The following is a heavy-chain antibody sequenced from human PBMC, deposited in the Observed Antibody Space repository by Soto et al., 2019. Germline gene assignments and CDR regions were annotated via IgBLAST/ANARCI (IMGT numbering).Heavy chain of an antibody. D-gene: IGHD3-3*01. CDR2: IRNKANSYTT. Sequence: GGSLKRSCAASGFTFSDHYMDWVRQAPGKGLEWVARIRNKANSYTTEYAASVKGRFTISRDDSKNSLYMQMINLKIEDTAVYYCTRAIRSRNRDFDYWGQGTQVTVSS. J-gene: IGHJ4*02. V-gene: IGHV3-72*01. CDR1: GFTFSDHY. CDR3: TRAIRSRNRDFDY.